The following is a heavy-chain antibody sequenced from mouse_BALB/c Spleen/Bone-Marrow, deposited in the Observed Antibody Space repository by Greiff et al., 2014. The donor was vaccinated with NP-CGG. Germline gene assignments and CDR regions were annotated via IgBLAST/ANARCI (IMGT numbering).Heavy chain of an antibody. Sequence: VQLQQSGAELVKPGASVKLSCKASGYTFTSYYLHWVKQRPGQGLEWIGEISPSNGGTNFNKKFKSKATLTVDKSSNTAYMQLSSLTAVDSAVYYCPSPGLALDVWGAGTTVTVSS. D-gene: IGHD1-2*01. J-gene: IGHJ1*01. V-gene: IGHV1S81*02. CDR3: PSPGLALDV. CDR1: GYTFTSYY. CDR2: ISPSNGGT.